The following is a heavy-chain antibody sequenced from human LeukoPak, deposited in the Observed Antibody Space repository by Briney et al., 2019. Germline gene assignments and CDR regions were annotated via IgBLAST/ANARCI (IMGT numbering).Heavy chain of an antibody. CDR2: VYHSGST. Sequence: SETLSLTCTVSGGSISSYYWSWIRQPPGKGLEWIGYVYHSGSTHSNPSLRSRVTVSVDRSKNQFSLKLSSVTAADTAVYYCARGTTYYFDYWGQGTLVTVSS. J-gene: IGHJ4*02. D-gene: IGHD1-14*01. V-gene: IGHV4-59*12. CDR1: GGSISSYY. CDR3: ARGTTYYFDY.